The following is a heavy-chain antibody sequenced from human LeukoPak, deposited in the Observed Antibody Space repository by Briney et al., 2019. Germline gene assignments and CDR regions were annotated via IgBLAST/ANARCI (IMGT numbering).Heavy chain of an antibody. D-gene: IGHD3-9*01. V-gene: IGHV4-4*07. CDR3: ARALNYDILTGYLRYYFDY. Sequence: SETLSLTCTVSDGSISSYYWSWIRQPAGKGLEWIGRIYTSGSTNYNPSLKSRVTISVDTSKNQFSLKLSSVTAADTAVYYCARALNYDILTGYLRYYFDYWGQGTLVTVSS. J-gene: IGHJ4*02. CDR2: IYTSGST. CDR1: DGSISSYY.